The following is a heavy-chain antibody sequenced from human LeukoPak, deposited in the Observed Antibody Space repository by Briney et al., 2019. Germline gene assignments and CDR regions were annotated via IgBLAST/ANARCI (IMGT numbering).Heavy chain of an antibody. CDR2: SIPIFGTA. J-gene: IGHJ4*02. CDR3: AREFSGATPLFHY. V-gene: IGHV1-69*13. D-gene: IGHD1-26*01. Sequence: SVKVSCKASGGTLSSYAISWVRQAPGQGLEWMGGSIPIFGTANYAQKFQRRVTITADESTSTAYMELRSLRSEDTVVYYCAREFSGATPLFHYWGQGTLVTVS. CDR1: GGTLSSYA.